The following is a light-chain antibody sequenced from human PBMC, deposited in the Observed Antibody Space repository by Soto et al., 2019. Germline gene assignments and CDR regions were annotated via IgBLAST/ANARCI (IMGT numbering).Light chain of an antibody. Sequence: EIVLTQSPGTLSLSPGERATLSCRASESVSSSFLAWYQQKPGQAPRLLIYGASSRATGISDRFSGSGSGTDFTLTISRLEPEDFAVYYCQQHGSALWTFGQGTKVEL. CDR2: GAS. CDR3: QQHGSALWT. V-gene: IGKV3-20*01. J-gene: IGKJ1*01. CDR1: ESVSSSF.